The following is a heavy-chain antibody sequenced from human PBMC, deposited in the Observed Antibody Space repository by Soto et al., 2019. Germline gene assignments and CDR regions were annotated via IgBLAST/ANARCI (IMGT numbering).Heavy chain of an antibody. D-gene: IGHD5-18*01. CDR2: ISYDGSNK. V-gene: IGHV3-30*18. CDR3: AKAQGIQLGYNYDRPDGLARGYFQH. Sequence: QVQLVESGGGVVQPGRSLRLSCAASGFTFSSYGMHWVRQAPGKGLEWVAVISYDGSNKYYADSVKGRFTISRDNSKNTLYLQMNSLRAEDTAVYYSAKAQGIQLGYNYDRPDGLARGYFQHWGQSTLATVSS. J-gene: IGHJ1*01. CDR1: GFTFSSYG.